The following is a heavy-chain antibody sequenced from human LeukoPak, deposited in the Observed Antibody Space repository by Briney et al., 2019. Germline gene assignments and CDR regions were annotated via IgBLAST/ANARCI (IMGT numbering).Heavy chain of an antibody. Sequence: PGGSLRLSCAASGFTFNNYWVHWVRQVPGKDLVWVSRIDSDASRTNYPDSVKGRFTISRDNAKNSLYLQMNSLRAEDTAVYYCVRDDDRPDNGLDYWGQGTLVTASS. D-gene: IGHD3-22*01. J-gene: IGHJ4*02. V-gene: IGHV3-74*01. CDR3: VRDDDRPDNGLDY. CDR2: IDSDASRT. CDR1: GFTFNNYW.